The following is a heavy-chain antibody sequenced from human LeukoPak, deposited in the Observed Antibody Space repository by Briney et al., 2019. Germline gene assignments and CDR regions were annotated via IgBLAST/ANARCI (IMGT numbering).Heavy chain of an antibody. J-gene: IGHJ1*01. Sequence: GGSLRLSCGASGFTFSSYWMSWVRQGPGKGGEWGADIKQDGSGKNYVGPLKGRFTLSRDNAKNSLYLQMSSLRAEDTGVYYCARDGVVSPWPEYFQHWGQGTLVTVSS. CDR2: IKQDGSGK. D-gene: IGHD3-22*01. CDR3: ARDGVVSPWPEYFQH. CDR1: GFTFSSYW. V-gene: IGHV3-7*01.